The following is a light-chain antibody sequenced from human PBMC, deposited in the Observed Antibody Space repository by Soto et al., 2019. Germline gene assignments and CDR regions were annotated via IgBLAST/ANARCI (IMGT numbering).Light chain of an antibody. CDR1: STDVGGYTY. CDR2: EVS. V-gene: IGLV2-8*01. CDR3: SSYAGSNIVV. J-gene: IGLJ2*01. Sequence: QSALTQPPSASGSPGQSVTISCTGTSTDVGGYTYVSWYQQHPGKAPKLMIYEVSKRPSGVPDRFSGSKSGNTASLTASGLQAEEEAEYYCSSYAGSNIVVFGGGTKLTVL.